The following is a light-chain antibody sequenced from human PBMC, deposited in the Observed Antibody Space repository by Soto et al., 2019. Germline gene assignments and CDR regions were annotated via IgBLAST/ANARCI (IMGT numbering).Light chain of an antibody. Sequence: EIVMTQSPATLSVSPGERATLSCVTSQSVSSNLAWYQQKPGQAPRLLLSDASNRATGIPARFSGGGSETDFTLTISSLEPEDSAVYYCQQRSNWPSLTFGGGTKVDIK. CDR2: DAS. CDR1: QSVSSN. CDR3: QQRSNWPSLT. V-gene: IGKV3-11*01. J-gene: IGKJ4*01.